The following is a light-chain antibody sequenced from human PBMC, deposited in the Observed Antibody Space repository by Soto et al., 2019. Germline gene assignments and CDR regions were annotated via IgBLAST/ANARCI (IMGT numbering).Light chain of an antibody. J-gene: IGLJ3*02. V-gene: IGLV2-8*01. Sequence: QSALTQPPSASGSPGQSVTISCTGTSSDVGGYNYVSWYQQYPGKAPKLMIFEVSQRPSGVPDRFSGSKSGNTASLTVSGLQGEDEADYYCSSYAGSNNLVFGGGTKLTVL. CDR2: EVS. CDR3: SSYAGSNNLV. CDR1: SSDVGGYNY.